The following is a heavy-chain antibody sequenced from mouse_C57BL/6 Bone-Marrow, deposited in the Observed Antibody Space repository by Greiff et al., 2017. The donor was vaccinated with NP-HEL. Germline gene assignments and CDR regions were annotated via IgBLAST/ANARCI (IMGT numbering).Heavy chain of an antibody. J-gene: IGHJ3*01. V-gene: IGHV1-15*01. D-gene: IGHD2-2*01. CDR3: TRNGYLAWFAY. CDR1: GYTFTDYE. Sequence: QVQLQQSGAELVRPGASVTLSCKASGYTFTDYEMHWVKQTPVHGLEWIGAIDPETGGTAYNQKFKGKAILTADKSSSTAYMELRSLTSEVSAVYYCTRNGYLAWFAYWGQGTLVTVSA. CDR2: IDPETGGT.